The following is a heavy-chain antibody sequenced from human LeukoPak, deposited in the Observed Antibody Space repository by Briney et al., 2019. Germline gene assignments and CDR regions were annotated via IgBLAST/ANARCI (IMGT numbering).Heavy chain of an antibody. CDR1: GFTFSTHW. Sequence: GGSLRLSCVASGFTFSTHWMHWVRQTPGKWLSWISRITGDERGTNYAGSVKGRFLISRDSAKNTLFLQMDSLRAEDTAFYYCVRDVDQVRSNDYTFDLWGQGTMVTVSS. CDR3: VRDVDQVRSNDYTFDL. D-gene: IGHD3-16*01. J-gene: IGHJ3*01. CDR2: ITGDERGT. V-gene: IGHV3-74*01.